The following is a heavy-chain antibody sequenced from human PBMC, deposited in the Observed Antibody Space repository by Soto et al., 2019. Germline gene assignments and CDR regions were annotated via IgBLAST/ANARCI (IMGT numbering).Heavy chain of an antibody. CDR1: GGTFSNYA. Sequence: QVQLVQSGAEVRKPGSSVTVSCKASGGTFSNYAISWVRQAPGQGLEWMGGIIPIVGTGSYAQKFQGRVTITADEPTTTAYMELSSLRFEDTAVYYCVRAVILVPTASTHYYYHMDVWGPGTMVTVSS. CDR2: IIPIVGTG. D-gene: IGHD2-2*01. V-gene: IGHV1-69*01. CDR3: VRAVILVPTASTHYYYHMDV. J-gene: IGHJ6*02.